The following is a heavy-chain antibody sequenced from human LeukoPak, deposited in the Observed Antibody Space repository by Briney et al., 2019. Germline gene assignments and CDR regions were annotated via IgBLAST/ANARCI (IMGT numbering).Heavy chain of an antibody. CDR2: MNPNSGNT. J-gene: IGHJ4*02. Sequence: ASVKVSCKASGYTFTSYDINWVRQATGQGLEWMGWMNPNSGNTGYAQKFQGRVTMTRNTSISTAYMELSSLRSEDTAVYYCARSRVSTYYYDSSGHRGDYWGQGTLVTVSS. CDR3: ARSRVSTYYYDSSGHRGDY. D-gene: IGHD3-22*01. CDR1: GYTFTSYD. V-gene: IGHV1-8*01.